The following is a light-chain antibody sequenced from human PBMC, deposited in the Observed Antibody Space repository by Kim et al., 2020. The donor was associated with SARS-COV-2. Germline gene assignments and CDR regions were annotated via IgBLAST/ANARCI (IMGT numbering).Light chain of an antibody. CDR1: KSVDNY. CDR2: DAA. CDR3: QQRSNWPLT. V-gene: IGKV3-11*01. Sequence: LSPGRRATLFFRTRKSVDNYLAWYQQKPAQAPRLLIYDAANRATGIPARFSGSGSGTDFPLTISRLEPEDFAVYYCQQRSNWPLTFGGGTKVDIK. J-gene: IGKJ4*01.